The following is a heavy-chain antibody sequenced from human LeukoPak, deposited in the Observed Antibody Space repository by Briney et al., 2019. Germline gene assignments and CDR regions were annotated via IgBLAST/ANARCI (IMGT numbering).Heavy chain of an antibody. J-gene: IGHJ4*02. V-gene: IGHV1-69*02. Sequence: SVKVSCKASGGTFSSYTISWVRQAPGQGLEWMGRIIPILGIANYAQKFQGRVTITADKSTSTAYVELSSLRSEDTAVYYCARVAGKYYDSSGADYWGQGTLVTVSS. CDR3: ARVAGKYYDSSGADY. D-gene: IGHD3-22*01. CDR2: IIPILGIA. CDR1: GGTFSSYT.